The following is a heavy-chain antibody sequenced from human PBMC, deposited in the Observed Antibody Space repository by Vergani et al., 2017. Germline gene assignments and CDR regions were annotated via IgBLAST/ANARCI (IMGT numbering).Heavy chain of an antibody. CDR2: IDPSDSYT. CDR3: ARPGIVGASTAFDM. Sequence: EVQLVQSGAEVQKPGESLRISCKGSGYSFTRYWISWVRQMPRKGLEWMGRIDPSDSYTNYSPSFQGHITISVDKSISTAYLQWSSLKDSDTAMYYCARPGIVGASTAFDMWGQGTMVTVSS. V-gene: IGHV5-10-1*03. CDR1: GYSFTRYW. J-gene: IGHJ3*02. D-gene: IGHD1-26*01.